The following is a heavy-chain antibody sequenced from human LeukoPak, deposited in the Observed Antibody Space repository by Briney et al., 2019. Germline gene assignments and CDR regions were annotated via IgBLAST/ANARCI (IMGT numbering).Heavy chain of an antibody. J-gene: IGHJ4*02. CDR3: AKEGSNGDFDY. V-gene: IGHV3-30*18. D-gene: IGHD1-26*01. CDR1: GFTFSSYD. Sequence: GGSLRLSCAASGFTFSSYDMHWVQQAPGKGLEWVTVISYDGSNKYYGDSVKGRFTISRDNSKNTLYLKMNSLRAEDTAVYYCAKEGSNGDFDYWGQGTLVTVSS. CDR2: ISYDGSNK.